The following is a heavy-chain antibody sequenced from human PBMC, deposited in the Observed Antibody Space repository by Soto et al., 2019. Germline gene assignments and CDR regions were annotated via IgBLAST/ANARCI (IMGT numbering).Heavy chain of an antibody. D-gene: IGHD3-3*01. CDR1: GFTFTNYW. CDR3: ARDMGVFWSGYPEGGFDY. J-gene: IGHJ4*02. CDR2: IKQDGSEK. Sequence: GGSLRLSCAASGFTFTNYWMSWVRQAPGKGLEWVANIKQDGSEKYFADSAKGRFIISRDNAKTSLYLQMNSLRAEDTAVFYCARDMGVFWSGYPEGGFDYWGQGTPVTVSS. V-gene: IGHV3-7*01.